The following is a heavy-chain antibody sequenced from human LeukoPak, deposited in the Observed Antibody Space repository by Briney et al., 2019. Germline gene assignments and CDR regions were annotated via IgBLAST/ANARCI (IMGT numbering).Heavy chain of an antibody. J-gene: IGHJ4*02. CDR1: GFTFSDYY. Sequence: GGSLRLSCAASGFTFSDYYMSWIRQAPGKGLERVSYISSSGSTIYYADSVKGRFTISRDNAKNSLYLQMNSLRAEDTAVYYCASTRDYYDSSGYYRDDYWGQGTLVTVSS. V-gene: IGHV3-11*01. CDR2: ISSSGSTI. CDR3: ASTRDYYDSSGYYRDDY. D-gene: IGHD3-22*01.